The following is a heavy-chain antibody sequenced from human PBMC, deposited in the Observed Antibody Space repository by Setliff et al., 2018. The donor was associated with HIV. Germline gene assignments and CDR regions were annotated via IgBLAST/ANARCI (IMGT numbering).Heavy chain of an antibody. CDR1: GDSISSDFY. CDR3: ARGQGCGGGCHYAFEM. D-gene: IGHD2-21*02. J-gene: IGHJ3*02. V-gene: IGHV4-38-2*02. Sequence: PSETLSLTCTVSGDSISSDFYWGWIRQPTGKGLEWIGSIYHSGNTYYMPSLQSRVTISVDMSKNQFSLNLNSVTAADTAVYYCARGQGCGGGCHYAFEMWGQGTMVTVSS. CDR2: IYHSGNT.